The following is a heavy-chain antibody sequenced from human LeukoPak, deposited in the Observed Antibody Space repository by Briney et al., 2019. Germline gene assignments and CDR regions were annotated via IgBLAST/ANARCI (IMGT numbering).Heavy chain of an antibody. CDR2: IYYSGST. D-gene: IGHD6-19*01. V-gene: IGHV4-59*08. CDR1: GGSITSYY. CDR3: ARHYRRTSSGWPPSDY. J-gene: IGHJ4*02. Sequence: PSETLSLTCTVSGGSITSYYWSWIRQPPGKGLEWIGYIYYSGSTNYNPSLKSRVTMSVDKSKNQFSLKLNSVTAADTAVYYCARHYRRTSSGWPPSDYWGQGTLVTVSS.